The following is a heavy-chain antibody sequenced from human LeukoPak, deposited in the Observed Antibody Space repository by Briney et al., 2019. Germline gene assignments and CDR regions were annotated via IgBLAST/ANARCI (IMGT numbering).Heavy chain of an antibody. CDR2: IYYSGST. J-gene: IGHJ4*02. V-gene: IGHV4-39*07. CDR1: GGSISTGTYY. Sequence: SETLSLTCTVSGGSISTGTYYWGWIRQPSGKGLEWIGSIYYSGSTSYNPSLRSRVTMSVDTSKIQFSLKLTSVTAADTAVYYCARGAGWLIDYWGQGILVTVSS. D-gene: IGHD3-16*01. CDR3: ARGAGWLIDY.